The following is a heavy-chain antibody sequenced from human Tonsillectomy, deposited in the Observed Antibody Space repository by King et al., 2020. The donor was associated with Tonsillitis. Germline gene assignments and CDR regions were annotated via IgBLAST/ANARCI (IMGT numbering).Heavy chain of an antibody. Sequence: VQLVESGGGLVKPGGFLRLSCAASGFTFSDYSMSCIRQAPGKGLEWVSYISSSSTYTTYADSVKGRFTISRNNANNSLYLQMSSLRAEDTAVYYCARDTSSGSYITFDIWGQGTVVTVSS. CDR3: ARDTSSGSYITFDI. CDR2: ISSSSTYT. J-gene: IGHJ3*02. V-gene: IGHV3-11*05. D-gene: IGHD1-26*01. CDR1: GFTFSDYS.